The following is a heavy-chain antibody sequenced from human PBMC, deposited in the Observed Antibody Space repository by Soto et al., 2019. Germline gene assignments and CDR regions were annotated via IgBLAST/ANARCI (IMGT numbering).Heavy chain of an antibody. V-gene: IGHV3-21*01. CDR3: ARGLPDGSGQYCDY. D-gene: IGHD3-10*01. Sequence: EVQLVESGGGLVKPGGSLRLYCAASGFTFSSYSMNWVRQAPGKGLEWVSSISSSSSYIYYGDSVKGRFTISRDNAKNSLYLLMNSLRAEDTAVYYCARGLPDGSGQYCDYWGQGTLVTVSS. J-gene: IGHJ4*02. CDR2: ISSSSSYI. CDR1: GFTFSSYS.